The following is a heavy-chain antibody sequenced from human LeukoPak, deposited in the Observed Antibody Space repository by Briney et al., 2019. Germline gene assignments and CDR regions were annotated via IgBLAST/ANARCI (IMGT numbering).Heavy chain of an antibody. CDR3: ARRRSGSPDDAFDI. CDR2: FYSGGRP. J-gene: IGHJ3*02. CDR1: GFSVTSNY. V-gene: IGHV3-53*01. D-gene: IGHD1-26*01. Sequence: PGGSLRLSCPASGFSVTSNYITWVRQAPGKGLDWTSIFYSGGRPHYADSMKGRFIISRDNSKNTLYLQMNSLRTEDTAVYYCARRRSGSPDDAFDIWGRGTLVTVSS.